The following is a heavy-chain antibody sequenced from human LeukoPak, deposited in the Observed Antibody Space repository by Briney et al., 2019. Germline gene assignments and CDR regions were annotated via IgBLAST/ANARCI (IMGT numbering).Heavy chain of an antibody. CDR3: ARGASRADY. V-gene: IGHV3-21*01. CDR1: GFTFSTYS. Sequence: GGSLRLSCAASGFTFSTYSMKWVRQAPGKGLEGVSSISSSSNYIYYADSVKGRFTISRDNAKNSLYLQMNSLRAEDTALYYCARGASRADYWGQGTLVTVSS. J-gene: IGHJ4*02. CDR2: ISSSSNYI.